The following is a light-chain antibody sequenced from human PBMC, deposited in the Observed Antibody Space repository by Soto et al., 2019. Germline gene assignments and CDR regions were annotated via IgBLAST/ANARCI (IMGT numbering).Light chain of an antibody. V-gene: IGKV1-5*03. Sequence: DIQMTQSPSTLSASVGDRVTITCRASQTINSWLAWYQQKPGKAPKLLIYKASSLASGVPSRFSGSGSGTEFPLTISSLQPDDLATYYCQQYNSYSTFGQGTKVEIK. CDR1: QTINSW. J-gene: IGKJ1*01. CDR2: KAS. CDR3: QQYNSYST.